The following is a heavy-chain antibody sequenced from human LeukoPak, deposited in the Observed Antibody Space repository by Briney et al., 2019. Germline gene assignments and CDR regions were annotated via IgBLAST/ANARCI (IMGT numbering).Heavy chain of an antibody. J-gene: IGHJ4*02. V-gene: IGHV3-23*01. CDR3: ARRIGGANNFDN. CDR1: GFTFSSYA. CDR2: ISGSGGST. Sequence: PGGSLRLSCAASGFTFSSYAMSWVRQAPGKGLEWVSAISGSGGSTYYADSVKGRFTISRDNSKNTLYLQMNSLRDEDTAVYYCARRIGGANNFDNWGQGTLVTVSS. D-gene: IGHD1-26*01.